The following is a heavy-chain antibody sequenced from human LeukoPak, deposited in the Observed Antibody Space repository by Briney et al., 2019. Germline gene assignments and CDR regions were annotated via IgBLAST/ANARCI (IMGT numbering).Heavy chain of an antibody. Sequence: GGSLRLSCAASGFTFSDYYMSWIRQAPGKGLEWVSYISSSGSTIYYADSVKGRFTISRDNAKNSLYLQMNGLRAEDTAVYYCARDHRGYCSSTSCYTYWLDPWGQGTLVTVSS. D-gene: IGHD2-2*02. CDR2: ISSSGSTI. CDR3: ARDHRGYCSSTSCYTYWLDP. V-gene: IGHV3-11*04. CDR1: GFTFSDYY. J-gene: IGHJ5*02.